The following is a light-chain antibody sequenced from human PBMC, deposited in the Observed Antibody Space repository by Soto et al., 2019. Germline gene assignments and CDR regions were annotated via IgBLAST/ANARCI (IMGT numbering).Light chain of an antibody. CDR3: QQYNSYSLYT. CDR1: QSISSW. CDR2: DAS. Sequence: DIQMTQYPSTLSASVGDRVTITCRARQSISSWVAWYQQKPGKAPKLLIYDASSLESGVPSRVSGSGSGTEFTLTIGSLQPDAFATYYCQQYNSYSLYTFGQGTKLEIK. J-gene: IGKJ2*01. V-gene: IGKV1-5*01.